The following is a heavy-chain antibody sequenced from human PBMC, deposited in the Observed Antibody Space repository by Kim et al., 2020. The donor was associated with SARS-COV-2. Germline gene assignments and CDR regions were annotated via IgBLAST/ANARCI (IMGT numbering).Heavy chain of an antibody. CDR1: GFSLSTSGVG. CDR3: AHSRIRRGTMIVVASISFDY. CDR2: IYWDDDK. D-gene: IGHD3-22*01. Sequence: SGPTLVKPTQTLTLTCTFSGFSLSTSGVGVGWIRQPPGKALEWLALIYWDDDKRYSPSLKSRLTITKDTSKNQVVLTMTNMDPVDTATYYCAHSRIRRGTMIVVASISFDYWGQGTPVTVSS. V-gene: IGHV2-5*02. J-gene: IGHJ4*02.